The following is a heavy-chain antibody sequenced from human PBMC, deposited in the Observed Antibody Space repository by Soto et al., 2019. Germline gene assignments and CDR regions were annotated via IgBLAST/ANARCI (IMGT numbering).Heavy chain of an antibody. D-gene: IGHD1-26*01. V-gene: IGHV4-31*03. CDR2: IYYSGST. Sequence: PSGRLCNTVTVSVGSIISGGYYWSCLRQHPGKGLEWIGYIYYSGSTYYNPSLKSRVTISVDTSKNQFSLKLSSVTAADTAVYYSARLGDRYSGSSTDYWGQGTLVTVSS. J-gene: IGHJ4*02. CDR3: ARLGDRYSGSSTDY. CDR1: VGSIISGGYY.